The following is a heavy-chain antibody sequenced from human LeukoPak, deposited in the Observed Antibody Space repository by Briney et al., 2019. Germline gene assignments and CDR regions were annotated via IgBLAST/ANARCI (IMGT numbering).Heavy chain of an antibody. D-gene: IGHD3-10*01. V-gene: IGHV4-39*06. CDR1: GGSISNSSHY. CDR3: ARGEGTYGSGSYYGKFRY. Sequence: PSETLSLTCTVSGGSISNSSHYWSWIRQPPGKGLEWIGEINHSGSTNYNPSLKSRVTISVDTSKNQFPLKLSSVTAADTAVYYCARGEGTYGSGSYYGKFRYWGQGTLVTVSS. J-gene: IGHJ4*02. CDR2: INHSGST.